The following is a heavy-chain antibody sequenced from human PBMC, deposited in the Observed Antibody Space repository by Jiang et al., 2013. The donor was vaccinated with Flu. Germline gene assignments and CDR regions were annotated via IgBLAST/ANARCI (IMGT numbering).Heavy chain of an antibody. D-gene: IGHD6-19*01. CDR1: GGIFSSNT. CDR3: ACAGYGSGWYQDF. V-gene: IGHV1-69*02. Sequence: GAEVKKPGSSVKVSCKASGGIFSSNTISWVRQAPGQGLEWMGRIVPILGITNYGQSFQGRVTITADKSSNTAYMELNSLRSEDTAVYFCACAGYGSGWYQDFWGQGTLVTVSS. J-gene: IGHJ4*02. CDR2: IVPILGIT.